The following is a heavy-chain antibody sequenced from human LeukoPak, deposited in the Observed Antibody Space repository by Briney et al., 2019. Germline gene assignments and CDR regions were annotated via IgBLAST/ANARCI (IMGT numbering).Heavy chain of an antibody. D-gene: IGHD6-13*01. CDR3: ARSAAAPAFDI. CDR1: GFTFSSYA. Sequence: GGSLRLSCAASGFTFSSYAMNWVRQAPGKGLEWVSSISRSSSYIYYADSVKGRFTISRDNAKNSLYLQMNSLRAEDTAVYYCARSAAAPAFDIWGQGTMVTVSS. CDR2: ISRSSSYI. J-gene: IGHJ3*02. V-gene: IGHV3-21*01.